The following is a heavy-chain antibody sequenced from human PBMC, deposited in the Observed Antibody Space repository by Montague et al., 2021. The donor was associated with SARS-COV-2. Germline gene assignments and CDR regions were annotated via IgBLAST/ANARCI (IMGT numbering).Heavy chain of an antibody. D-gene: IGHD2-2*01. CDR2: IYPEDADT. CDR3: ARQVHIYCSSTSCPFDY. CDR1: GYSFTSYW. V-gene: IGHV5-51*01. J-gene: IGHJ4*02. Sequence: QSGAEVKKPGESLRISCEGSGYSFTSYWIAWVCQMPGKGLEWMGXIYPEDADTRYSPSFQGHVTISADKSMNTAFLQWSSLRASDTAIYYCARQVHIYCSSTSCPFDYWGQGTLVTVSS.